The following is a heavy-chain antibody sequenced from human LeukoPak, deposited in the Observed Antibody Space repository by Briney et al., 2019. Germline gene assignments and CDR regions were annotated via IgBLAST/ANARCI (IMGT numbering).Heavy chain of an antibody. D-gene: IGHD2-8*01. V-gene: IGHV1-2*02. CDR1: GYTFTGYY. CDR2: INPNSGGT. Sequence: ASVKVSCKASGYTFTGYYMHWVRQAPGQGLGWMGRINPNSGGTNYAQKFQGRVTMTRDTSISTAYMELSRLRSDDTAVYYCASDRSGYCTNGVCSSHPYYYYYYMDVWGKGTTVTVSS. J-gene: IGHJ6*03. CDR3: ASDRSGYCTNGVCSSHPYYYYYYMDV.